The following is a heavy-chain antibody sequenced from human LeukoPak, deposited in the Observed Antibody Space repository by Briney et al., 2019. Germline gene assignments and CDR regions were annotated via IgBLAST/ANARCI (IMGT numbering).Heavy chain of an antibody. CDR1: GGSISPFY. Sequence: SETLSLTCTVSGGSISPFYWNWIRQPPGKGLEWIGYIYYTGGTSYSPSLNSRATISVDTSKNQISLKLSSVTAADTAVYYCARHYYDSSGYFYQDYWGQGTLVTVSS. CDR2: IYYTGGT. J-gene: IGHJ4*02. CDR3: ARHYYDSSGYFYQDY. V-gene: IGHV4-59*08. D-gene: IGHD3-22*01.